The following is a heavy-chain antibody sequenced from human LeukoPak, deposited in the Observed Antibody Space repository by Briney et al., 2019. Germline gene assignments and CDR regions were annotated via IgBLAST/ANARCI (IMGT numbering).Heavy chain of an antibody. CDR2: ISGSGGST. CDR3: AKASFNWNDVDY. J-gene: IGHJ4*02. Sequence: GGSLRLSCAASGFTFSSYAMSWVRQAPGKGLEWVSAISGSGGSTYYADSVKGRFTISRDNSKNTLYLQVNSLRAEDTAVYYCAKASFNWNDVDYWGQGTLVTVSS. CDR1: GFTFSSYA. D-gene: IGHD1-1*01. V-gene: IGHV3-23*01.